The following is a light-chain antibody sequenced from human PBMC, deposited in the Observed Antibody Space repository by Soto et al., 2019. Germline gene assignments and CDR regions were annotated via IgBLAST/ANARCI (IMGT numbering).Light chain of an antibody. CDR3: SSYTSRSSHYV. V-gene: IGLV2-14*01. CDR1: SSGVGGYNY. CDR2: EVS. J-gene: IGLJ1*01. Sequence: QSVLTQPASVSGSPGQSITISCTGTSSGVGGYNYVSWYQQHPGKAPKLMIYEVSNRPSGVSNRFFGSKSGNAASLTISGLQAEDEADYYCSSYTSRSSHYVFGTGTKVTVL.